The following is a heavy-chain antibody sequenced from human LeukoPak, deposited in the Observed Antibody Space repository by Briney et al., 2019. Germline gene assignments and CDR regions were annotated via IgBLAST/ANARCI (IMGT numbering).Heavy chain of an antibody. J-gene: IGHJ4*02. CDR3: ARRNTPVVAGLDS. Sequence: ASVKVSCKASGYTFTSYDINWVRQTTGQGLEWMGWMNPNSGNTGYAQKFQGRVTMTRNTSISTAYMELSSLRSEDTAVYYCARRNTPVVAGLDSWGQGTLVTVSS. CDR1: GYTFTSYD. D-gene: IGHD5-18*01. V-gene: IGHV1-8*01. CDR2: MNPNSGNT.